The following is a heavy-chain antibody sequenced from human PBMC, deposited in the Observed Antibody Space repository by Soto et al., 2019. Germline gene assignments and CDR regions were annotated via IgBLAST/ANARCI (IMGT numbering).Heavy chain of an antibody. CDR1: GGSITGYY. V-gene: IGHV4-59*03. Sequence: QVQLQESGPGLVKPSETLSLTCTVSGGSITGYYWSWIRQPPGKGLEFIGYIYHSGATEYTPSLKSRVTISVDKSENQCSLQMRSVSAADTAMYFCARLGLTGPPVQYHHYGLDVWGQGATVTVSS. CDR3: ARLGLTGPPVQYHHYGLDV. D-gene: IGHD3-9*01. CDR2: IYHSGAT. J-gene: IGHJ6*02.